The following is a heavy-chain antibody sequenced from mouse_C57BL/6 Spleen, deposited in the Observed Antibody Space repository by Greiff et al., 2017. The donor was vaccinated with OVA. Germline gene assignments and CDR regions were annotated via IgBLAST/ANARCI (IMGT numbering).Heavy chain of an antibody. J-gene: IGHJ4*01. Sequence: LVESGPELVKPGASVKLSCKASGYTFTSYDINWVKQRPGQGLEWIGWIYPRDGSTKYNEKFKGKATLTVDTSSSTAYMELHSLTSEDSAVYFCARRYYSNYGAMDDWGQGTSVTVSS. V-gene: IGHV1-85*01. CDR3: ARRYYSNYGAMDD. CDR2: IYPRDGST. CDR1: GYTFTSYD. D-gene: IGHD2-5*01.